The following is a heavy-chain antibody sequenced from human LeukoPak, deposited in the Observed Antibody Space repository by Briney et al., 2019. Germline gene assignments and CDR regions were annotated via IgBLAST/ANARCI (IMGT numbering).Heavy chain of an antibody. CDR1: GYNFTTYW. D-gene: IGHD6-13*01. J-gene: IGHJ3*02. CDR3: ATNAHSSSWDAFDI. V-gene: IGHV5-51*01. CDR2: IYPGDSDT. Sequence: GESLKISCKTSGYNFTTYWIVWVRRMPGKGLEWMGIIYPGDSDTRYSPSFQGQVTISADKSISTAYLLWSSLKASDTAIYYCATNAHSSSWDAFDIWGQGTMVTVSS.